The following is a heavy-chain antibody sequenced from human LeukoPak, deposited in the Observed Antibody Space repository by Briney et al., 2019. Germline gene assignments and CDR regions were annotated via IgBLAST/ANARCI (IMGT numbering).Heavy chain of an antibody. J-gene: IGHJ4*02. Sequence: PRGSLRLSCAASGFTVSSNYMSWVRQAQGKGLEWVSVIYSGGGTYYADSVKGRFTIPRDNSKNMLYLQMNSLRAEDTAVYYCARLDAGTIDYWGQGTLVTVSS. CDR1: GFTVSSNY. CDR2: IYSGGGT. CDR3: ARLDAGTIDY. D-gene: IGHD2-2*01. V-gene: IGHV3-53*01.